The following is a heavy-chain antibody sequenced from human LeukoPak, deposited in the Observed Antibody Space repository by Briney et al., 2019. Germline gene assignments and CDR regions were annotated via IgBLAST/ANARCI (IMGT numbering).Heavy chain of an antibody. D-gene: IGHD6-6*01. J-gene: IGHJ4*02. CDR3: AYSSYSSSSYFDY. Sequence: ASVSLSCAPSGDTFTGYYMTCGRQAAGPRLKWLGRINPNSGGTNYAQKFQGRVTMTRDTSISTAYMELSRLRSDDTAVYYCAYSSYSSSSYFDYWGQGTLVTVSS. V-gene: IGHV1-2*06. CDR2: INPNSGGT. CDR1: GDTFTGYY.